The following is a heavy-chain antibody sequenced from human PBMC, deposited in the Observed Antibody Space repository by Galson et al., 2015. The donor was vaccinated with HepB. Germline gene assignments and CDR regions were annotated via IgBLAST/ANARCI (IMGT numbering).Heavy chain of an antibody. CDR3: ATVDPAMGPYYFDY. Sequence: SVKVSCKVSGYPVTELSMHWVRQAPGKGLEWMGGFDPEDGETIYAQKFQGRVTMTEDTSTDTAYMELSSLRSEDTAVYYCATVDPAMGPYYFDYWGQGTLVTVSS. V-gene: IGHV1-24*01. D-gene: IGHD5-18*01. J-gene: IGHJ4*02. CDR1: GYPVTELS. CDR2: FDPEDGET.